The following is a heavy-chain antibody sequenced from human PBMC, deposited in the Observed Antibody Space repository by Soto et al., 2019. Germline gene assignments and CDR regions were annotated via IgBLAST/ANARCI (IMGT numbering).Heavy chain of an antibody. D-gene: IGHD2-21*02. CDR3: ARDERVVTAIPYYYYYYGMDV. CDR1: GFTFSSYA. V-gene: IGHV3-30-3*01. CDR2: ISYDGSNK. J-gene: IGHJ6*02. Sequence: PGGSLRLSCAASGFTFSSYAMHWVRQAPGKGLEWVAVISYDGSNKHYADSVKGRFTISRDNSKNTLYLQMNSLRAEDTAVYYCARDERVVTAIPYYYYYYGMDVWGQGTTVTVSS.